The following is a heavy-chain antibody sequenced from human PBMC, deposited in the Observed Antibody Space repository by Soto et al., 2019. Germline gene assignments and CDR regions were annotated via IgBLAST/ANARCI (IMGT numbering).Heavy chain of an antibody. D-gene: IGHD3-22*01. J-gene: IGHJ4*02. CDR1: GFTFDDYA. CDR2: ISWNSGSI. CDR3: AKGRSMIVVEFDY. Sequence: DVQLVESGGGLVQPGRSLRLSCAASGFTFDDYAMHWVRQAPGKGLEWVSGISWNSGSIGYADSVKGRFTISRDNAKNSLYLQMNSLRAEDTALYYCAKGRSMIVVEFDYWGQGTLVTVSS. V-gene: IGHV3-9*01.